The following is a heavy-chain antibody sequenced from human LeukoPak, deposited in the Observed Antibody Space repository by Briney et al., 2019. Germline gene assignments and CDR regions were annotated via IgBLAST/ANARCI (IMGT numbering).Heavy chain of an antibody. CDR1: GFTFSSYA. CDR2: ISYDGSNK. Sequence: GGSLRLSCAASGFTFSSYAMHWVRQAPGKGLEWVAVISYDGSNKYYADSVKGRFTISRGNSKNTLYLQMNSLRAEDTAVYYCAGDLGRSGGGFDYWGQGTLVTVSS. V-gene: IGHV3-30-3*01. CDR3: AGDLGRSGGGFDY. D-gene: IGHD3-3*01. J-gene: IGHJ4*02.